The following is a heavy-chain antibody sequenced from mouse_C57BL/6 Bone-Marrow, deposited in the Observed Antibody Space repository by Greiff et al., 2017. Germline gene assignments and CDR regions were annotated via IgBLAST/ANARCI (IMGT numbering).Heavy chain of an antibody. CDR2: IHPSDSDT. Sequence: QVQLQQPGAELVKPGASVKVSCKASGYTFTSYWMHWVKQRPGQGLEWIGRIHPSDSDTNYNQKFKGKATLTVDKSSSTAYMQLSSRTSEDSAFYYCAAYSNYYWFAYWGQGTLVTVSA. J-gene: IGHJ3*01. V-gene: IGHV1-74*01. CDR1: GYTFTSYW. CDR3: AAYSNYYWFAY. D-gene: IGHD2-5*01.